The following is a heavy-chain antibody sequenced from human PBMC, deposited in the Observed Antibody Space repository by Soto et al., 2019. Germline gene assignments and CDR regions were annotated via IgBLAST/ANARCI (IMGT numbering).Heavy chain of an antibody. D-gene: IGHD2-8*02. J-gene: IGHJ4*02. V-gene: IGHV4-34*01. CDR2: INHSGSN. CDR1: GGSFSGYY. Sequence: QVQLHQWGAGLLKPSETLSLTCAVYGGSFSGYYWTWIRQPPGTGLEWIGEINHSGSNNYNPSLKSRVTLSVDTSEYQLSLRLSSVAAADTAVYYCARDKITGLFDYWGQGTLVTVSS. CDR3: ARDKITGLFDY.